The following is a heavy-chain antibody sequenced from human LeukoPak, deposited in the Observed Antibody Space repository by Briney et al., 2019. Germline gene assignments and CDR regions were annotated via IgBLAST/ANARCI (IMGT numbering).Heavy chain of an antibody. CDR1: GYTFTTYY. D-gene: IGHD6-13*01. CDR2: INPAGGST. V-gene: IGHV1-46*01. J-gene: IGHJ4*02. CDR3: ALYSSTWY. Sequence: ASVKVSCKASGYTFTTYYIHWVRQAPGQGLEWMGIINPAGGSTTYAQKFQGRVTMTRDTSTSTVFMEVNSLRSEDTAVYYCALYSSTWYWGQGTLVTVSS.